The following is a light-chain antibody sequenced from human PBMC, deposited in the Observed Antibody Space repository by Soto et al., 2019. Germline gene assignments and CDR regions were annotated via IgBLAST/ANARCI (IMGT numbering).Light chain of an antibody. CDR1: QSVSSSN. J-gene: IGKJ3*01. V-gene: IGKV3-20*01. Sequence: EIVLTQSPGTLSLSPGERATLSCRASQSVSSSNLARYQQKPGQAPRLLIYGASSRATGIPDRFRGSGSGTDFTLTISRLEPEDFAVYYCQQYGSSTFTFGPGTKVDIK. CDR3: QQYGSSTFT. CDR2: GAS.